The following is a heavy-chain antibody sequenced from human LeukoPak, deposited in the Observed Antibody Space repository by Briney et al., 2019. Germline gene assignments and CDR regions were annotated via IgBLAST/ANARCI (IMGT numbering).Heavy chain of an antibody. CDR2: INHSGST. CDR1: GGSFTGYY. Sequence: SETLSLTCTVYGGSFTGYYWIWIRQPPGKGLEWIGEINHSGSTKYNPSLKSRVTISVDTSKNQFSLKLSSVTAADTAVYYCARDGYSSSSGPSYYYYMDVWGKGTTVTVSS. CDR3: ARDGYSSSSGPSYYYYMDV. J-gene: IGHJ6*03. D-gene: IGHD6-6*01. V-gene: IGHV4-34*01.